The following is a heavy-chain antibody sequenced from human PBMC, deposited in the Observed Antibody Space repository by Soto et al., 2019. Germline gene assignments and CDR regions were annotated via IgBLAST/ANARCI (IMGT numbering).Heavy chain of an antibody. D-gene: IGHD1-26*01. CDR2: IIPILGIA. CDR1: GGTFHSYT. J-gene: IGHJ4*02. Sequence: ASVKVSCKASGGTFHSYTISWVRQAPGQGLEWMGRIIPILGIANYAQKFQGRVTITADKSTSTAYMELSSLRSEDTAVYYCARDNGATNDGTHDYWGQGTLVTVSS. V-gene: IGHV1-69*04. CDR3: ARDNGATNDGTHDY.